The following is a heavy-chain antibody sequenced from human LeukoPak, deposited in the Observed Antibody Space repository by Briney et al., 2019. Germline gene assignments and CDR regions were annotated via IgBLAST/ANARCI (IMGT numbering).Heavy chain of an antibody. CDR1: GGSFSGYY. V-gene: IGHV4-34*01. D-gene: IGHD6-19*01. CDR2: INHSGST. CDR3: AAAVAVPNWFDP. J-gene: IGHJ5*02. Sequence: SETLSLTCAVYGGSFSGYYWSWIRQPPGKGLEWIGEINHSGSTNYNPSLKSRVTISVDTSKNQFSLKLSSVTAADTAVYYCAAAVAVPNWFDPWGQGTLVTVSS.